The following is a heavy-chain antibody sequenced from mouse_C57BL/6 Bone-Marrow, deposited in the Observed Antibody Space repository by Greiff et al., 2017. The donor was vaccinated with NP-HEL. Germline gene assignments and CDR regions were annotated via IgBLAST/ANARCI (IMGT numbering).Heavy chain of an antibody. J-gene: IGHJ4*01. CDR3: ARGGLLRRRGYYYAMDY. D-gene: IGHD2-12*01. CDR2: ILPSIGRT. Sequence: QVQLQQSGSELRSPGSSVKLSCKDFDSEVFPIAYMSWVRQKPGHGFEWIGGILPSIGRTIYGEKFEDKATLDADTLSNTAYLELNSLTSEDSAIYYCARGGLLRRRGYYYAMDYWGQGTSVTVSS. V-gene: IGHV15-2*01. CDR1: DSEVFPIAY.